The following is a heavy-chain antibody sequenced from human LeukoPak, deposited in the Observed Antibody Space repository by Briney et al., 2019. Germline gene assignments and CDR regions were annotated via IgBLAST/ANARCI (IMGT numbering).Heavy chain of an antibody. CDR2: IKQDGSEK. CDR1: GFTFSSYW. Sequence: GGSLRLSCAASGFTFSSYWMSWVRQAPGKGLEWVANIKQDGSEKYYVDSVKGRFTISRDNAKNSLYLQMNSLRAEDTAVYYCARDSVAYGDFQVKWGQGTLVTVSS. V-gene: IGHV3-7*01. CDR3: ARDSVAYGDFQVK. D-gene: IGHD4-17*01. J-gene: IGHJ4*02.